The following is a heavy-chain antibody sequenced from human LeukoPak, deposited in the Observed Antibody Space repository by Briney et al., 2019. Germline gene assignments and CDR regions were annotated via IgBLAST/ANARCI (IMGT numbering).Heavy chain of an antibody. D-gene: IGHD7-27*01. CDR2: IKQDGSEK. V-gene: IGHV3-7*01. CDR1: GFTFSSYW. J-gene: IGHJ4*02. Sequence: GGSLRLSCAASGFTFSSYWMSWVRQAPGKGLEWVANIKQDGSEKYYADSVKGRFTISRDNAKNSLYLQMNSLRGEDTAVYYCVRDGKLGSQDYWGQGTLVTVSS. CDR3: VRDGKLGSQDY.